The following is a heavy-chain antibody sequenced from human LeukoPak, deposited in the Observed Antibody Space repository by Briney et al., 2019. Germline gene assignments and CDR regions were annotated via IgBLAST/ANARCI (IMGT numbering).Heavy chain of an antibody. Sequence: PGGSLRLSCAASGFTFSSYAMSWVRQAPGKGLEWVSAISGSGGSTYYADSVKGRFTISRDNSKNTLYLQMNSLRAEDTAVYYCAKDLIVVVHGAAFDTWGQGTMVTVSS. CDR3: AKDLIVVVHGAAFDT. V-gene: IGHV3-23*01. J-gene: IGHJ3*02. CDR2: ISGSGGST. D-gene: IGHD3-22*01. CDR1: GFTFSSYA.